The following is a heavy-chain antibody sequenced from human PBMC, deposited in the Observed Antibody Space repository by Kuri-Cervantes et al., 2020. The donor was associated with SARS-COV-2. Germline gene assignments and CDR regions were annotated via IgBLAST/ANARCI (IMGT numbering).Heavy chain of an antibody. CDR2: INHSGST. CDR3: ARDTWCSGGSCYPFDY. V-gene: IGHV4-59*12. Sequence: SETLSLTCTVSGGSISSYYWSWIRQPPGKGLEWIGEINHSGSTNYNPSLKSRVTISVDTSKNQFSLKLSSVTAADTAVYYCARDTWCSGGSCYPFDYWGHGNLVHVAS. CDR1: GGSISSYY. J-gene: IGHJ4*01. D-gene: IGHD2-15*01.